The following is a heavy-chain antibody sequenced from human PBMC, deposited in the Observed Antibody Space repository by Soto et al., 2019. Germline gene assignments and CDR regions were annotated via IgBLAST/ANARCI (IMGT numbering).Heavy chain of an antibody. V-gene: IGHV3-23*01. J-gene: IGHJ1*01. D-gene: IGHD2-15*01. CDR3: ARLFPSAEYFQH. CDR1: GFTFSSYA. Sequence: EVQLLESGGGLVQPGGSLRLSCAASGFTFSSYAMSWVRQAPGKGLEWVSAISGGGGSTYYADSVKGRFTISRDNSKNTLYLQMNSLRAEDTAVYYCARLFPSAEYFQHWGQGTLVTVSS. CDR2: ISGGGGST.